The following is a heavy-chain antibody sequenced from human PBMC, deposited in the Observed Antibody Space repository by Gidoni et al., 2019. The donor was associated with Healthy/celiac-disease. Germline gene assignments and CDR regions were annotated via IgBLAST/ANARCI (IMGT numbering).Heavy chain of an antibody. CDR2: ISYDGSNK. CDR3: AKGSSVVTPGWFDP. D-gene: IGHD2-21*02. CDR1: GFTFSSYG. Sequence: QVQLVESGGGVVQPGRSLRLSCAASGFTFSSYGMHWVRQAPGKGLEWVAFISYDGSNKYYADSVKGRFTISRDNSKNTLYLQMNSLRAEDTAVYYCAKGSSVVTPGWFDPWGQGTLVTVSS. V-gene: IGHV3-30*18. J-gene: IGHJ5*02.